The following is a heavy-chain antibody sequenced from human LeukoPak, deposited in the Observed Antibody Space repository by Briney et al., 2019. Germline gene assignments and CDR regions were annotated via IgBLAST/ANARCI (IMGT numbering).Heavy chain of an antibody. V-gene: IGHV4-59*01. Sequence: SETLSLTCTVSGDSISGYYWSWIRQPPGKGLEWIGYVYHTGHTHYSPSLKCRVTVSLDTSRNQVSLILSSVTAADTAVYYCARHRFGHLFDYWGQGTLVFVSS. CDR3: ARHRFGHLFDY. CDR1: GDSISGYY. J-gene: IGHJ4*02. CDR2: VYHTGHT. D-gene: IGHD3-16*01.